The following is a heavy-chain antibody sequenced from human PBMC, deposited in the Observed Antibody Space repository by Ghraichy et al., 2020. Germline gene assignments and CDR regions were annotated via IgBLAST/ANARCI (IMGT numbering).Heavy chain of an antibody. D-gene: IGHD1-26*01. CDR2: ISSSGSTI. J-gene: IGHJ4*02. Sequence: GSLRLSCAASDFTFGSYEMNWVRQAPGKGLEWVSYISSSGSTIYYADSVKGRFTISRDNAKNSLYLQMNSLRAEDTAVYYCARAIVGATSTRFDYWGQGTLVTVSS. CDR3: ARAIVGATSTRFDY. CDR1: DFTFGSYE. V-gene: IGHV3-48*03.